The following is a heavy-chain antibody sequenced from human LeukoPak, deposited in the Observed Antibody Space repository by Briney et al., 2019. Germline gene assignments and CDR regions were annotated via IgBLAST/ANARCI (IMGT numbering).Heavy chain of an antibody. CDR2: ISYDGSNK. D-gene: IGHD3-16*02. CDR3: ARDSPSYDYVWGSYRFSYMDV. J-gene: IGHJ6*03. Sequence: PGGSLRLSCAASGFTFSSYAMHWVRQAPGKGLEWVAVISYDGSNKYYADSVKGRFTISRDNSKNTLYLQMNSLRAEDTAVYYCARDSPSYDYVWGSYRFSYMDVWGKGTTVTVSS. V-gene: IGHV3-30*04. CDR1: GFTFSSYA.